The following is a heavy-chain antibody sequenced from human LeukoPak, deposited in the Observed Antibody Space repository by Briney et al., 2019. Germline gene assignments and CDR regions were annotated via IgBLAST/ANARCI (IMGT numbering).Heavy chain of an antibody. CDR1: GFTFGDYA. J-gene: IGHJ4*02. D-gene: IGHD3-22*01. CDR3: TRESAVTMIVVVIPHFDY. Sequence: GGSLRLSCTASGFTFGDYAMSWFRQAPGKGLEWVGFIRSKAYGGTTEYAASVKGRFTISRDDSKSIAYLQMNSLKTEDTAVYYCTRESAVTMIVVVIPHFDYWGQGTLVTVSS. CDR2: IRSKAYGGTT. V-gene: IGHV3-49*03.